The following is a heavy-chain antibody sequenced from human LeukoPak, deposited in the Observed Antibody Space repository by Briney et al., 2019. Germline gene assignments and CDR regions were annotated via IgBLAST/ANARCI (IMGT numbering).Heavy chain of an antibody. CDR3: ARGYYYDSSGYSPLDY. V-gene: IGHV1-18*01. CDR2: ISAYNGNS. J-gene: IGHJ4*02. Sequence: EASVKVSCKASGYTFTNYGISWVRQAPGQGLEWMGWISAYNGNSNYAQKLQGRVTMTTDTSTSTAYMELRSLRSDDTAVYYCARGYYYDSSGYSPLDYWGQGTLVTVSS. CDR1: GYTFTNYG. D-gene: IGHD3-22*01.